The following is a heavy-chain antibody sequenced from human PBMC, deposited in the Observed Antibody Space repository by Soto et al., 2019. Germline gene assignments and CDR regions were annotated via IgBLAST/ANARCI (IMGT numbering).Heavy chain of an antibody. CDR3: ARGRDIVVVVAATRRYGMDV. Sequence: QVQLQQWGAGLLKPSETLSLTCAVYGGSFSGYYWSWIRQPPGKGLEWIGEINHSGSTNYNPSLKSRATISVDTSKNQFSLKLSSVTAADTAVYYCARGRDIVVVVAATRRYGMDVWGQGTTVTVSS. D-gene: IGHD2-15*01. V-gene: IGHV4-34*01. CDR1: GGSFSGYY. J-gene: IGHJ6*02. CDR2: INHSGST.